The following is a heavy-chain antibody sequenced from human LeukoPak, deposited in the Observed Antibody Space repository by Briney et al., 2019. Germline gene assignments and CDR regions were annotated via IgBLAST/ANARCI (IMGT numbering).Heavy chain of an antibody. D-gene: IGHD6-19*01. CDR3: ARDLFARGVAADY. CDR2: IIPIFGTA. J-gene: IGHJ4*02. CDR1: GGTFSSYA. V-gene: IGHV1-69*13. Sequence: GASVKVSCKASGGTFSSYAIGWVRQAPGQGLEWMGGIIPIFGTANYAQKFQGRVTITADESTGTAYMELSSLRSEDTAMYYCARDLFARGVAADYWGQGTLVTVSS.